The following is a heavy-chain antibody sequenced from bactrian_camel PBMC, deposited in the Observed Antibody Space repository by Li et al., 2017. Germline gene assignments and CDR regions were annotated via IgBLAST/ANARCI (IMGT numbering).Heavy chain of an antibody. V-gene: IGHV3S53*01. CDR3: AADCSSTLCFGSYCPCAA. D-gene: IGHD2*01. J-gene: IGHJ6*01. CDR1: GSTYSMGSMGC. CDR2: IDSGGST. Sequence: HVQLVESGGGSVQAGGSLRLSCVASGSTYSMGSMGCMGWFRQFPGKEREGVATIDSGGSTSYADSVKGRFTISKDNAKNTLYLQMNSLQPEDTAAYYCAADCSSTLCFGSYCPCAAWGQGTQVTVS.